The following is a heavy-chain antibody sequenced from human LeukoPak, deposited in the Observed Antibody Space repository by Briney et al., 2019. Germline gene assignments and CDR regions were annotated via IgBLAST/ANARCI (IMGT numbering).Heavy chain of an antibody. Sequence: PSETLSLTCTVSGSSISTYYWSWIRQPPGKGLEWIGYIYYSGSTNYNPSLKSRVTISVDTSKNQFSLKLSSVTAADTAVYYCARTRITMVRGVITTYYMDVWGKGTTVTISS. CDR2: IYYSGST. D-gene: IGHD3-10*01. CDR1: GSSISTYY. V-gene: IGHV4-59*01. J-gene: IGHJ6*03. CDR3: ARTRITMVRGVITTYYMDV.